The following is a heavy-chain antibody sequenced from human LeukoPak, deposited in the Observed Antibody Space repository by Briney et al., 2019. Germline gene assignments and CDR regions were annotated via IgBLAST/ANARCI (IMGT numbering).Heavy chain of an antibody. D-gene: IGHD1-7*01. V-gene: IGHV1-8*01. J-gene: IGHJ6*03. CDR3: ARESITGTTFGNYYYYYMDV. CDR1: GYTFTSYD. CDR2: MNPNSGNT. Sequence: ASVKVSCKASGYTFTSYDINWVRQATGQGLEWMGWMNPNSGNTGYAQKFQGRVTMTRNTSISTAYMELSSLRSEDTAVYYCARESITGTTFGNYYYYYMDVWGKGTTVTVSS.